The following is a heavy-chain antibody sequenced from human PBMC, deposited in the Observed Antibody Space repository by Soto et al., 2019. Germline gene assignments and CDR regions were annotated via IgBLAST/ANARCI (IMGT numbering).Heavy chain of an antibody. CDR3: ARLGKGSWGGMDV. CDR1: GGSISSSSYY. CDR2: IYYSGYT. J-gene: IGHJ6*02. V-gene: IGHV4-39*01. D-gene: IGHD6-13*01. Sequence: QLQLQESGPGLVKPSETLPLTCTVSGGSISSSSYYWGWIRQPPGKGLEWIGSIYYSGYTYYNPSLKSRVTISVDTSKNQFSLKLSSVTAADTAVYYCARLGKGSWGGMDVWGQGTTVTVSS.